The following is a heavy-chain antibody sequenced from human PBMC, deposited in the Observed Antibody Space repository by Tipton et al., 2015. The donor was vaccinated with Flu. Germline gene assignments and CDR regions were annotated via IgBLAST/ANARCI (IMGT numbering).Heavy chain of an antibody. D-gene: IGHD3-16*01. Sequence: SLRLSCAASGFTFDDYAMHWVRQAPGKGLEWVSGISWNSGSIGYADSVKGRFTISRDNAKNSLYLQMNSLRAEDTALYYCAKDKGGVPLDYWGQGTLVTVSS. V-gene: IGHV3-9*01. CDR3: AKDKGGVPLDY. CDR1: GFTFDDYA. CDR2: ISWNSGSI. J-gene: IGHJ4*02.